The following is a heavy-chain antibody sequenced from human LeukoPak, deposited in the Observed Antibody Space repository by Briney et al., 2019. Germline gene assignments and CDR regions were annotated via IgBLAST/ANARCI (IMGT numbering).Heavy chain of an antibody. Sequence: PGGSLRLSCAASGFTFSSYWMSWVRQAPGKGLEWVANIKQDGSEKYYVDSVKGRFTISRDNDKNSLYLQMNSLRAEDTAVYYCARDLGSPYSYYYGMDVWGQGTTVTVSS. D-gene: IGHD4-11*01. V-gene: IGHV3-7*01. CDR2: IKQDGSEK. CDR1: GFTFSSYW. J-gene: IGHJ6*02. CDR3: ARDLGSPYSYYYGMDV.